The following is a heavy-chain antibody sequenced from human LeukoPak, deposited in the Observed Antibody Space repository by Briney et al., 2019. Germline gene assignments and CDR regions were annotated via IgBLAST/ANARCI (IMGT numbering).Heavy chain of an antibody. Sequence: GGSLRLSCAASGFTFSSYEMNWVRQAPGKGLEWVSYISSSGSTIYYADSVKGRFTISGDNAKNSLYLQMNSLRAEDTAVYYCARNVDTAMVTMDWYFDLWGRGTLVTVSS. V-gene: IGHV3-48*03. CDR2: ISSSGSTI. CDR3: ARNVDTAMVTMDWYFDL. CDR1: GFTFSSYE. J-gene: IGHJ2*01. D-gene: IGHD5-18*01.